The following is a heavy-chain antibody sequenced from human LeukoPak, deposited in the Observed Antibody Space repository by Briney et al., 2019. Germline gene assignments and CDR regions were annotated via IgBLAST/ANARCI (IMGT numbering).Heavy chain of an antibody. CDR3: ARGDDIVVVPAAFDY. CDR2: IYPGDSDT. CDR1: GYSFTSYW. Sequence: GESLKISCKGSGYSFTSYWIGWVRQMPGKGLEWMGIIYPGDSDTRYSPSFQGQVTISADKSISPAYLQWSSLKASDTAMYYCARGDDIVVVPAAFDYWGQGTLVTVSS. V-gene: IGHV5-51*01. J-gene: IGHJ4*02. D-gene: IGHD2-2*01.